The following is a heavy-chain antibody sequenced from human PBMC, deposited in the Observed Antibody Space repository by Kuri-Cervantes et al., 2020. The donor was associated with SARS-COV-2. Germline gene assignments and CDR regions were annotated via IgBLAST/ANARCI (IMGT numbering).Heavy chain of an antibody. CDR1: GFTFSSYG. V-gene: IGHV3-30*02. CDR2: IRYDGSNK. D-gene: IGHD2-2*01. CDR3: AKPIVVPARPHYYYHYMDV. J-gene: IGHJ6*03. Sequence: GGSLRLSCAASGFTFSSYGMHWVRQAPGKGLEWVAFIRYDGSNKYYADSVKGRFTISRDNSKNTLYLQMNSLRAEDTAVYYCAKPIVVPARPHYYYHYMDVWGKGTTVTVSS.